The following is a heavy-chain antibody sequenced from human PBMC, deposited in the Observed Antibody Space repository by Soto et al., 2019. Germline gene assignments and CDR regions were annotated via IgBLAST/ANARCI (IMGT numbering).Heavy chain of an antibody. CDR1: CGSFSGHC. Sequence: SQTLCLTWAVDCGSFSGHCGSWIRQPPGKGLEWIGEINHSGSTNYNPSLTSRVTISVDTSKNQFSLKLSSVTAADTAVYYCARTLHPIMVRGTNWFDPWGQGTLVTVSS. CDR2: INHSGST. V-gene: IGHV4-34*01. D-gene: IGHD3-10*01. CDR3: ARTLHPIMVRGTNWFDP. J-gene: IGHJ5*02.